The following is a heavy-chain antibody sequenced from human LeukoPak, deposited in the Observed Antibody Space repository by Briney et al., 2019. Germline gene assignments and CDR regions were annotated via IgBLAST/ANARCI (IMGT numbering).Heavy chain of an antibody. Sequence: SETLSLTCTVSGRSISSYYWSWIRQPPGKGLEWIGYIYYSGSTNYNPSLKSRVTISVDTSKNQFSLKLSSVTAADTAVYYCARRRFVLAAATYYFDYWGQGTLVTVSS. J-gene: IGHJ4*02. D-gene: IGHD6-13*01. CDR2: IYYSGST. CDR1: GRSISSYY. CDR3: ARRRFVLAAATYYFDY. V-gene: IGHV4-59*08.